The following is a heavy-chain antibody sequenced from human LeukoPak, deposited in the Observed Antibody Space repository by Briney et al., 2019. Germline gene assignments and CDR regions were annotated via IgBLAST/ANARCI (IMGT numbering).Heavy chain of an antibody. J-gene: IGHJ6*02. CDR3: AGDGYYGMDV. Sequence: SETLSLTCTVSGGSISSYYWSWIRQPPGKGLEWIGYIYYSGSTNYNPSLKSRVTISVDTSKNQFSLKLSSVTAADTAVYYCAGDGYYGMDVWGQGTTVTVSS. D-gene: IGHD2-21*01. CDR2: IYYSGST. V-gene: IGHV4-59*08. CDR1: GGSISSYY.